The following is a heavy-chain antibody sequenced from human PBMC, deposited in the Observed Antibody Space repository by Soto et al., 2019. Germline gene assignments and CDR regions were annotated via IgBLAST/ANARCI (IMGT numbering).Heavy chain of an antibody. CDR3: ARDPPPIAAAGTPFDY. CDR1: GFTFSSYG. CDR2: IWYDGSNK. J-gene: IGHJ4*02. D-gene: IGHD6-13*01. V-gene: IGHV3-33*01. Sequence: SLRLSCAASGFTFSSYGMHWVRQAPGKGLEWVAVIWYDGSNKYYADSVKGRFTISRDNSKNTLYLQMNSLRAEDTAVYYCARDPPPIAAAGTPFDYWGQGTLVTVSS.